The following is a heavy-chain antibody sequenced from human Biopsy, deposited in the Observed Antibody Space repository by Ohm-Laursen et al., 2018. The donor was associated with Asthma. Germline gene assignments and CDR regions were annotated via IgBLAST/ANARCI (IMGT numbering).Heavy chain of an antibody. J-gene: IGHJ6*02. V-gene: IGHV1-18*01. CDR3: ARAVDYSHYYGIDV. D-gene: IGHD3-10*01. CDR2: ISVYNGNT. Sequence: AASVKVSCKTSGYTFNSAGITWVRQDPGQGLEWMGWISVYNGNTRVAQKLQDRVTMITDTSTSTAYMELRRLRSDDTAVYFCARAVDYSHYYGIDVWGQGTTVTVS. CDR1: GYTFNSAG.